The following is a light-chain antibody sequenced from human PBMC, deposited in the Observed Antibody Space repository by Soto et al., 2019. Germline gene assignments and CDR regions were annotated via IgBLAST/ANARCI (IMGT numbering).Light chain of an antibody. CDR1: QTVSSS. V-gene: IGKV3-11*01. CDR2: EAS. J-gene: IGKJ1*01. CDR3: QHYDWSLTWT. Sequence: EIVLTQSPATLSLSPGERATLSCRASQTVSSSLAWYQQKPGQAPRLLIYEASNRATGIPARFSGSGSGTDFTLTISELEPEDFAVYYCQHYDWSLTWTFGPGTKVDI.